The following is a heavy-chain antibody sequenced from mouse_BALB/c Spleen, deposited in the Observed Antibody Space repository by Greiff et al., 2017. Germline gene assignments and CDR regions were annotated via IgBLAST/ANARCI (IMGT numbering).Heavy chain of an antibody. CDR1: GFSLTGYG. D-gene: IGHD2-1*01. J-gene: IGHJ4*01. CDR3: DRDGCNCAMDY. V-gene: IGHV2-6-7*01. Sequence: QVQLKESGPGLVAPSQSLSITCTVSGFSLTGYGVNWVRQPPGKGLEWLGMIWGDGSTDYNSALKSRLSISKDNSKSQVFLKMNSLQTDDTARYYCDRDGCNCAMDYWGQGTSVTVSS. CDR2: IWGDGST.